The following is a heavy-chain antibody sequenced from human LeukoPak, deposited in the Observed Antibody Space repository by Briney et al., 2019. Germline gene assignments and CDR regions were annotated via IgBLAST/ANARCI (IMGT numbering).Heavy chain of an antibody. Sequence: QSSETLSLTCTVSGGSISSSSYYWGWIRQPPGKGLEWIGSVYYGGNTNYNPSLESRVTISVDTSKNQFSLKLSSVTAADTAFYYCARHYCPNGVCQPPGEYWGQGTLVTVSS. J-gene: IGHJ4*02. D-gene: IGHD2-8*01. CDR1: GGSISSSSYY. CDR3: ARHYCPNGVCQPPGEY. V-gene: IGHV4-39*01. CDR2: VYYGGNT.